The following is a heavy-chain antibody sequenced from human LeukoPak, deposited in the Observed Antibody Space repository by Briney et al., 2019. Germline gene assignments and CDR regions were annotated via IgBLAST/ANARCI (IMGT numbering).Heavy chain of an antibody. J-gene: IGHJ6*03. CDR2: IKEDGSEK. V-gene: IGHV3-7*01. Sequence: PGGSLRLSCETSGFTFSNYWMSWVRQAPGKGLEWVANIKEDGSEKYYVDSVKGRFTISRDNAKNSLYLQMNSLRAEDTAVYYCARTYSSSWYVEYYYYYYMDVWGKGTTVTVSS. CDR1: GFTFSNYW. D-gene: IGHD6-13*01. CDR3: ARTYSSSWYVEYYYYYYMDV.